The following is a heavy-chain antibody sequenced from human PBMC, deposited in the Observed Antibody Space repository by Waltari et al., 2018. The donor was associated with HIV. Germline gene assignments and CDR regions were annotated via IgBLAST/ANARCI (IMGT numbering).Heavy chain of an antibody. J-gene: IGHJ4*02. Sequence: EVQLVESGGGLVQPGGSLRLSCAASGFPFNTYWMTWVRQAPGKGLEWVANIKQDESEKYYVDSVKGRFTISRDNAKNSLFLQMNSLRAEDTAVYYCAREALYDSSGYYFDYWGQGTLVTVSS. D-gene: IGHD3-22*01. CDR2: IKQDESEK. V-gene: IGHV3-7*01. CDR3: AREALYDSSGYYFDY. CDR1: GFPFNTYW.